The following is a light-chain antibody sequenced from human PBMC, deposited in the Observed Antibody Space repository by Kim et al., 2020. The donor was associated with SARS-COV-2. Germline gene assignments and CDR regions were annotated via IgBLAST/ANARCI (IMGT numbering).Light chain of an antibody. Sequence: AQGKTARITCGGNNSGSKRVHWYQQKPGQAPVLVIYYDSNRPSGIPERFSGSNSGNTATLTIRRVEDGDEADYYCQVWDSSSDHRVFGGGTKLTVL. J-gene: IGLJ3*02. CDR3: QVWDSSSDHRV. V-gene: IGLV3-21*04. CDR2: YDS. CDR1: NSGSKR.